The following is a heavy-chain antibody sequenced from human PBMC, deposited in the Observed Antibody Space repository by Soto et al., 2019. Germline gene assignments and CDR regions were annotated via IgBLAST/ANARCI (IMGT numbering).Heavy chain of an antibody. J-gene: IGHJ4*02. V-gene: IGHV4-31*03. CDR1: GGSISSGGSY. CDR2: LYYSGST. D-gene: IGHD3-22*01. CDR3: AGGWGDSSGYYDY. Sequence: QVQLQASGPGLVKPSQTLSLTCTVSGGSISSGGSYWSWIRQHPGKGLEWIGYLYYSGSTYSNPSLKRRFTISVDTSKNQFSLEMSFVTAADTAVYYCAGGWGDSSGYYDYWGQGALVTVSS.